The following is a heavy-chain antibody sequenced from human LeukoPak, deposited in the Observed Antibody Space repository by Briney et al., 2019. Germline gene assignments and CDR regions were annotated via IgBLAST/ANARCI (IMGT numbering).Heavy chain of an antibody. Sequence: PSETLSLTCTVSGDSINSYYWTWIRQPPGKGLEWIGYIYYSGSTNYNPSLKSRVTISVDTSKNQFSLRLTPVTAADTAVYYCARDLRQQLVTGWFDPWGQGTLVTVSS. V-gene: IGHV4-59*01. CDR2: IYYSGST. CDR1: GDSINSYY. CDR3: ARDLRQQLVTGWFDP. D-gene: IGHD6-13*01. J-gene: IGHJ5*02.